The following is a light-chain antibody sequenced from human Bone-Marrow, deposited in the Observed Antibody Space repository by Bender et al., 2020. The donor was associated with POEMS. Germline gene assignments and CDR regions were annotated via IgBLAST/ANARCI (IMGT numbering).Light chain of an antibody. Sequence: NFMLTQPHSVSESPGKTVTISCTGINGRIDSNYVQWYQQRPGSAPTTVIYEDKQRPSGVPDRFSGSIDSSSNSASLTISGLKTEDEADYYCQSYDSINWVFGGGTKLTVL. CDR1: NGRIDSNY. J-gene: IGLJ3*02. CDR2: EDK. CDR3: QSYDSINWV. V-gene: IGLV6-57*02.